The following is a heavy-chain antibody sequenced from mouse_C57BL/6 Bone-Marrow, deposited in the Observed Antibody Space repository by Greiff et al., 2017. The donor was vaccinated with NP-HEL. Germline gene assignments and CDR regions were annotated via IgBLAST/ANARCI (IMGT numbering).Heavy chain of an antibody. CDR3: ARKGDDYDGAFAY. CDR2: IWRGGST. D-gene: IGHD2-4*01. CDR1: GFSLTSYG. V-gene: IGHV2-2*01. J-gene: IGHJ3*01. Sequence: QVQLQQSGPGLVQPSQSLSITCTVSGFSLTSYGVHWVRQSPGKGLEWLGVIWRGGSTDYNAAFISRLSISKDNSKSQVFIEMKSLRAEDTAIYYCARKGDDYDGAFAYWGQGTLVTVSA.